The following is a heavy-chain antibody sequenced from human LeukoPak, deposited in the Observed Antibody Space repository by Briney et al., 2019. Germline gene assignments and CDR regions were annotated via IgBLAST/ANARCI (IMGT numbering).Heavy chain of an antibody. D-gene: IGHD6-19*01. CDR1: GFTFSSYA. J-gene: IGHJ4*02. V-gene: IGHV3-23*01. CDR3: AILTGIAVAGTGSVY. CDR2: ISGSGGST. Sequence: GGSLRLSCAASGFTFSSYAMSWVRQAPGKGLEWVSAISGSGGSTYYADSVKGRFTISRDNSKNTLYLQMNSLRAEDTAVYYCAILTGIAVAGTGSVYWGQGTLSAASS.